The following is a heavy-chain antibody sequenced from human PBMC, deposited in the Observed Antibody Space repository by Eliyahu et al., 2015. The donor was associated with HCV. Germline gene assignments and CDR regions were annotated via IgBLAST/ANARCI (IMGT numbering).Heavy chain of an antibody. J-gene: IGHJ6*02. CDR3: AGLRFLEWLPYYYYGMDV. Sequence: QVQLQESGPGLVKPSETLSLTXXVXGGSISSXYWXWIXQPPGKGLEWIGYIYYSGXTNYNPSLKSRVTISVDTSKNQFSLKLSSVTAADTAVYYCAGLRFLEWLPYYYYGMDVWGQGTTVTVSS. D-gene: IGHD3-3*01. CDR1: GGSISSXY. CDR2: IYYSGXT. V-gene: IGHV4-59*01.